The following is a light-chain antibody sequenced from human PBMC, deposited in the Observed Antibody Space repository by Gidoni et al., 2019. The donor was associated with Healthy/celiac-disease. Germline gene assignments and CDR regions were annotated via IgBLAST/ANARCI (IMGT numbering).Light chain of an antibody. CDR3: CSYAGSSTYVV. J-gene: IGLJ2*01. V-gene: IGLV2-23*01. Sequence: QSALTQPASVSGSPAPSITISCTGTSSDVGSYNLVSWYQQHPGNAPKLMIYEGSKRPSGVANRLSGSKSGNTASLTISGLQAEDEADYYCCSYAGSSTYVVFGGGTKLTVL. CDR2: EGS. CDR1: SSDVGSYNL.